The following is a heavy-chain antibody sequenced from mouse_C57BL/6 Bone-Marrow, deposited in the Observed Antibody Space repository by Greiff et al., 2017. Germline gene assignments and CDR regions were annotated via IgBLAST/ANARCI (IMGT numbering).Heavy chain of an antibody. J-gene: IGHJ2*01. D-gene: IGHD1-1*01. CDR2: IDPEDGDT. CDR1: GFNIKDYY. Sequence: VQLQQSGAELVRPGASVKLSCTASGFNIKDYYMHWVKQRPEQGLEWIGRIDPEDGDTEYAPKFQGKATMTADTSSNTAYLQLSSLTSEDTAVYYCTTVYHGSRGLDYWGQGTTLTVSS. CDR3: TTVYHGSRGLDY. V-gene: IGHV14-1*01.